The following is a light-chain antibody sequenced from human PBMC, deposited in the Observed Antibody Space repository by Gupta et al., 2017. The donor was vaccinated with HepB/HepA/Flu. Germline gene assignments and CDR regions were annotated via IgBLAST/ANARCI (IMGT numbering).Light chain of an antibody. V-gene: IGLV2-14*03. J-gene: IGLJ1*01. CDR1: SSDVGGSIY. CDR2: DVN. Sequence: QSALTQPASVSGSPGQSITLSCTGTSSDVGGSIYVSWYQQHPGKAPKLMIYDVNNRPSGVSNRFSGSKSGNTASLTISGLQAEDEADYYCSSYTTSSTLFGTGTKVTVL. CDR3: SSYTTSSTL.